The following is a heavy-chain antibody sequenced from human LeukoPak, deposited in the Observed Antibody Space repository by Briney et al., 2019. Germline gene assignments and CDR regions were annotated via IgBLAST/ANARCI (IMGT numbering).Heavy chain of an antibody. Sequence: SSETLSLTCTVSGGSISSYYWSWIRQPPGKGLEWIGYIYYSGSTNYNPSLKRRVTISVDTSKNQFSLKLSSVTAADTAVYYCARLLWFGELYGYYFDYWGQGTLVTVSS. CDR2: IYYSGST. J-gene: IGHJ4*02. CDR3: ARLLWFGELYGYYFDY. V-gene: IGHV4-59*08. D-gene: IGHD3-10*01. CDR1: GGSISSYY.